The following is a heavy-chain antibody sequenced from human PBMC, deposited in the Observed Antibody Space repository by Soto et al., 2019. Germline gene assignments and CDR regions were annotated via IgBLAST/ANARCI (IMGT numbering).Heavy chain of an antibody. J-gene: IGHJ4*02. D-gene: IGHD3-3*02. CDR1: EFTLSDVW. Sequence: EVQLVESGGGLVKPGGSLRLSCAAPEFTLSDVWMSWFRQAPGKGLEWICRIKSKAHGGTTDYAPPVQVRFNISRDDSQHTLYLQMNSLKIEDTAVYSCPTGGHFFGDWGQGTLVTVSS. CDR2: IKSKAHGGTT. CDR3: PTGGHFFGD. V-gene: IGHV3-15*01.